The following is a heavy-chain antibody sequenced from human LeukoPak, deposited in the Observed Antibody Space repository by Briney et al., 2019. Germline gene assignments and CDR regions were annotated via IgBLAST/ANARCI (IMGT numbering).Heavy chain of an antibody. CDR2: INPSGGST. Sequence: ASVKVSCKASGYTFTSYYMHWVRQAPGQGLEWMGIINPSGGSTSYAQKFQGRVTMTRDTSISTAYMELSRLTSDDTAVYYCAREYNYAYDYWGQGTLVTVSS. CDR1: GYTFTSYY. CDR3: AREYNYAYDY. V-gene: IGHV1-46*01. J-gene: IGHJ4*02. D-gene: IGHD5-18*01.